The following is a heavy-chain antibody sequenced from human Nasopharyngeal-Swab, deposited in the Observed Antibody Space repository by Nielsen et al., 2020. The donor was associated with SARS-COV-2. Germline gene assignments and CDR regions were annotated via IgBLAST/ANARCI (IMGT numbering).Heavy chain of an antibody. Sequence: SGPTLVKPTQTLTLTCTFSGFSLSTSGMCVSWIRQAPGKALEWLARVDWDDDTYYRASLRTRLTISKDTFTNQVVLTMTNMDPVDTATYYCARTTRGVGGIAEFDNWGQGTLVTVSS. D-gene: IGHD1-26*01. J-gene: IGHJ4*02. CDR3: ARTTRGVGGIAEFDN. CDR1: GFSLSTSGMC. CDR2: VDWDDDT. V-gene: IGHV2-70*11.